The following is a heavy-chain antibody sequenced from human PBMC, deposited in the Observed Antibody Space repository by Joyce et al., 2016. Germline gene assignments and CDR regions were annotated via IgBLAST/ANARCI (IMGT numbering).Heavy chain of an antibody. CDR2: VDPEDGET. CDR1: GYTFTDYY. CDR3: ATVDYYYGSGTPRDYYYYMDV. V-gene: IGHV1-69-2*01. J-gene: IGHJ6*03. Sequence: EVQLVQSGAEVKKPGATVKISCKVSGYTFTDYYVHWVQQAPGKGREWMGLVDPEDGETLYAEKFQGRVTITAGTSTDTAYMELSSLRSEDTAVYYCATVDYYYGSGTPRDYYYYMDVWGKGTTVTVSS. D-gene: IGHD3-10*01.